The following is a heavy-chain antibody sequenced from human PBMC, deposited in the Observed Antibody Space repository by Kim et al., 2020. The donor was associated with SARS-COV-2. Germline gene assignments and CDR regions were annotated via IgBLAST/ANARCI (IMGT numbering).Heavy chain of an antibody. V-gene: IGHV3-15*01. D-gene: IGHD3-3*01. Sequence: TDYAAPVKGRFTISRDDSKNTLYLQMNSLKTEDTAVYYCTTDRFGVVTIYWGQGTLVTVSS. CDR3: TTDRFGVVTIY. J-gene: IGHJ4*02. CDR2: T.